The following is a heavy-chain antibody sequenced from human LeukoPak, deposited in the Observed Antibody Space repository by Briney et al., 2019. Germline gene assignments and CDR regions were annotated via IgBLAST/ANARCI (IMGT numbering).Heavy chain of an antibody. CDR2: INHSGTT. Sequence: SQTLSLTCTVSGASITRGGYYWSWIRQPPGKGLEWIGYINHSGTTYSNPSLKSRVAISLDTSKNQFSLKLSSVTAADTAVYYCARGGNSGYVLYWGQGTLVTVSS. D-gene: IGHD5-12*01. J-gene: IGHJ4*02. CDR3: ARGGNSGYVLY. CDR1: GASITRGGYY. V-gene: IGHV4-30-2*01.